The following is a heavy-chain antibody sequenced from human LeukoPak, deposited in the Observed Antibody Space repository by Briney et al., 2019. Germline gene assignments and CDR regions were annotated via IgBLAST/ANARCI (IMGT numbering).Heavy chain of an antibody. CDR3: AKVLYSGYDFGAFDI. J-gene: IGHJ3*02. V-gene: IGHV3-21*01. Sequence: GGSLRLSCAASGFTFTTYAMNWVRQAPGKGLEWVSSISGTSHSIYYADSVKGRFTISRDDAKNSVYLQMNSLRAEDTAVYYCAKVLYSGYDFGAFDIWGQGAMVTVSS. CDR1: GFTFTTYA. D-gene: IGHD5-12*01. CDR2: ISGTSHSI.